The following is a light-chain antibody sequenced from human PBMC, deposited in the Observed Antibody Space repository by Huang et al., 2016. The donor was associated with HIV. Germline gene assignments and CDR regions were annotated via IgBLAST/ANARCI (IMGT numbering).Light chain of an antibody. Sequence: EIVLTQSPHTLSLSPGERATLSCRASQSITTYLNWYQQRPGQAPRLLIYDTYYRASGIPARFSGSGSGTNFTLTIDSLEPGDLATYYCQQRSGWPLTFGGGTKVQI. V-gene: IGKV3-11*01. CDR3: QQRSGWPLT. J-gene: IGKJ4*01. CDR1: QSITTY. CDR2: DTY.